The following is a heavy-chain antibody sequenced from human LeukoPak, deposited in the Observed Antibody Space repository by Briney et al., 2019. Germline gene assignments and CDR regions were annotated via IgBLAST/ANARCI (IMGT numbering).Heavy chain of an antibody. V-gene: IGHV3-48*04. D-gene: IGHD2-15*01. CDR3: ARDPGYCSGGSCQYYYYYYMDV. CDR1: GFSLRDNS. J-gene: IGHJ6*03. CDR2: ISTSSWTI. Sequence: GGSLRLSCAASGFSLRDNSMNWVRQAPGKGLEWVSYISTSSWTIYYADSVRGRFTISRDNAKNSLYLQMNSLRAEDTAVYYCARDPGYCSGGSCQYYYYYYMDVWGKGTTVTVSS.